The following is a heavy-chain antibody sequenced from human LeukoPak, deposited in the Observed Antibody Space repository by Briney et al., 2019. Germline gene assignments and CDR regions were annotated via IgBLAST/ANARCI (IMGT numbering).Heavy chain of an antibody. CDR3: AKDRSTGFYYLDS. V-gene: IGHV3-23*01. J-gene: IGHJ4*02. CDR1: GFTFTHYA. CDR2: VSGSGSLK. Sequence: SGWSLRLSCAGSGFTFTHYALSRVRQAPGKGLEWVSTVSGSGSLKFYADSVKGRFTISRDNSENTLYLQMSGLSTEDTALYYCAKDRSTGFYYLDSWGQGTLVTVSS. D-gene: IGHD6-19*01.